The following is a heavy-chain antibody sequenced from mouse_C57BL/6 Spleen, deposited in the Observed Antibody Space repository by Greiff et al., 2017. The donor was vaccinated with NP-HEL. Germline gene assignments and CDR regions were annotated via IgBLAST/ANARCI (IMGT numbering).Heavy chain of an antibody. V-gene: IGHV5-17*01. D-gene: IGHD3-2*02. Sequence: EVKLVESGGGLVKPGGSLKLSCAASGFTFSDYGMHWVRQAPEKGLEWVAYISSGSSTIYYADTVKGRFTISRDNAKNTLFLQMTSLRSEDTAMYYCARHRTAQAPLDYWGQGTTLTVSS. CDR1: GFTFSDYG. CDR2: ISSGSSTI. CDR3: ARHRTAQAPLDY. J-gene: IGHJ2*01.